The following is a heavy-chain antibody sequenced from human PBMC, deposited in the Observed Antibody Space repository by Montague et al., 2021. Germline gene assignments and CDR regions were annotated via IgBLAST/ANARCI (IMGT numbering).Heavy chain of an antibody. V-gene: IGHV3-11*03. D-gene: IGHD2/OR15-2a*01. CDR2: ISGKSNNT. CDR1: GFTYSDYY. CDR3: AKSLYASGGWGYYFDL. J-gene: IGHJ4*02. Sequence: SLRLSCAASGFTYSDYYMSWIRQAPGKGLEWVSSISGKSNNTHYIDSLKGRFTISRDNSKNTLFLQMNSLRAEDTAVYYRAKSLYASGGWGYYFDLWGQGTLVTVSS.